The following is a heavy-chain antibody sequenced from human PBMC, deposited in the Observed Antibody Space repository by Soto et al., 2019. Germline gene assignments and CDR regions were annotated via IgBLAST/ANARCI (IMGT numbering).Heavy chain of an antibody. CDR1: GFTFTNSA. Sequence: SVKVSCKASGFTFTNSAVPWVSPTRVQRLEYIVWLVVGSGSTNYTQKFQERATITRDMSTSTAYMELSSLRSEDTAVYYCAASMSYGSYYYYAMDVWGQGPTVTASS. J-gene: IGHJ6*02. V-gene: IGHV1-58*01. CDR2: LVVGSGST. CDR3: AASMSYGSYYYYAMDV. D-gene: IGHD3-16*01.